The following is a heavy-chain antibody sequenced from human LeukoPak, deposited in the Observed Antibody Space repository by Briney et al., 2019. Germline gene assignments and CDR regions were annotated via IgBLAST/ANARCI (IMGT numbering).Heavy chain of an antibody. V-gene: IGHV1-2*06. CDR1: GYTFTGYY. Sequence: VSVKVSCKASGYTFTGYYMHWVRQAPGQGLEWMGRINPNSGGTNYAQKFQGRVTMTRDTSISTAYMELSRLRSDDTAVYYCASPDSSSWYRLDYWGQGTLVTVSS. D-gene: IGHD6-13*01. CDR2: INPNSGGT. J-gene: IGHJ4*02. CDR3: ASPDSSSWYRLDY.